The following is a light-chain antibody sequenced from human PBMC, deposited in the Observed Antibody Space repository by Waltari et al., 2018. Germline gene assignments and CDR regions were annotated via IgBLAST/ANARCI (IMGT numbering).Light chain of an antibody. Sequence: EIVMTQSPATLSVSPGERATLSCRASQSVTTNLAWYQQKPGQAPRLLIYGASTRATGIPARFSGSGSGTEFTLTLSGTQSGDFAIYYCQQYNNWPPLFTFGPGTRVDFK. CDR3: QQYNNWPPLFT. CDR2: GAS. V-gene: IGKV3-15*01. J-gene: IGKJ3*01. CDR1: QSVTTN.